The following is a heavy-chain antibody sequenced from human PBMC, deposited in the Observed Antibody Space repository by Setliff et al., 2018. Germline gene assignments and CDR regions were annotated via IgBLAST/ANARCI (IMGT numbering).Heavy chain of an antibody. Sequence: ASVKVSCKASGYTFTSYGISWVRQAPGQGLEWMGWISAYNGNTNYAQKLQGRVTMTTDTSTSTAYMELRSLRSDDAAVYYCARDVFPYHYEGAFDIWGQGTTVTVSS. D-gene: IGHD3-22*01. CDR3: ARDVFPYHYEGAFDI. V-gene: IGHV1-18*01. CDR1: GYTFTSYG. J-gene: IGHJ3*02. CDR2: ISAYNGNT.